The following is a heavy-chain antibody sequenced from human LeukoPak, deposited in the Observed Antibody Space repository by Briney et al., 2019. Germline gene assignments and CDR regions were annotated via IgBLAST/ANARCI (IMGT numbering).Heavy chain of an antibody. V-gene: IGHV3-73*01. CDR2: IRSKTNSYAT. J-gene: IGHJ4*02. D-gene: IGHD1-7*01. CDR3: TRLGYNWNYGEDY. CDR1: GFTFSGST. Sequence: GGSLRLSCAASGFTFSGSTIHWVRQASGKGLEWVGRIRSKTNSYATAYVASAKGRFTISRDDSKNTAYLQMNSLKTEDTAVYYCTRLGYNWNYGEDYWGQGTLVTVSS.